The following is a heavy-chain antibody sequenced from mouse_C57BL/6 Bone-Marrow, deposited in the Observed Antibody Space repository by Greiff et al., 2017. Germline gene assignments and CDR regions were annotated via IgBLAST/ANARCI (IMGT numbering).Heavy chain of an antibody. CDR1: GFTFSSYT. V-gene: IGHV5-9*01. CDR3: ARTYYAMDY. J-gene: IGHJ4*01. Sequence: EVQGVESGGGLVKPGGSLKLSCAASGFTFSSYTMSWVRQTPEKRLEWVATISGGGGNTYYPDSVKGRFTISRDNAKNTLYLQMSSLRSGDTALYYCARTYYAMDYWGQGTSVTVSS. CDR2: ISGGGGNT.